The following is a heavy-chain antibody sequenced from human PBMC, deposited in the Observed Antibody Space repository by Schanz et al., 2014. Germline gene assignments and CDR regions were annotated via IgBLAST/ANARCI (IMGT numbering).Heavy chain of an antibody. CDR2: INWSDGGST. CDR3: RRNIGGVGRNWHLVH. CDR1: CLKKNSYA. Sequence: VQLAESGGGLVKDYFPERISYAVFCLKKNSYAMTWVRQVPGTGLEWVSRINWSDGGSTGYADSVRGRFTISRDNTKNSLFLQLNRLRAHDPAAYDCRRNIGGVGRNWHLVHWG. J-gene: IGHJ1*01. D-gene: IGHD1-7*01. V-gene: IGHV3-20*01.